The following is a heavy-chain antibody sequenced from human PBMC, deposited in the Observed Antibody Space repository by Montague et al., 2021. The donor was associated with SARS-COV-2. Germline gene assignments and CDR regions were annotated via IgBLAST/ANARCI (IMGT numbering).Heavy chain of an antibody. V-gene: IGHV3-7*01. Sequence: SLRLSCAASGFTFNTYGMSWVRQAPGKGLEWVANIKLDGSEEYYMDSVKGRFTVSRDNAKNSLYLQMNSLRAEDTAVYYCARATLYMDVWGKGTTVTVSS. CDR3: ARATLYMDV. CDR1: GFTFNTYG. J-gene: IGHJ6*03. CDR2: IKLDGSEE.